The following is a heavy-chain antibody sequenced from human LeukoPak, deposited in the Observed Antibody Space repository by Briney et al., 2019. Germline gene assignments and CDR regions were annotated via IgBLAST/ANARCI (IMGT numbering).Heavy chain of an antibody. D-gene: IGHD4-23*01. J-gene: IGHJ4*02. CDR3: ARDGDPWGGNSKPGY. CDR1: GFTFSSYG. V-gene: IGHV3-30*02. CDR2: IRYDGSNK. Sequence: GGSLRLSCAASGFTFSSYGMHWVRQAPGKGLEWVAFIRYDGSNKYYADSVKGRFTISRDNSKNTLYLQMNSLRAEDTAVYYCARDGDPWGGNSKPGYWGQGTLVTVSS.